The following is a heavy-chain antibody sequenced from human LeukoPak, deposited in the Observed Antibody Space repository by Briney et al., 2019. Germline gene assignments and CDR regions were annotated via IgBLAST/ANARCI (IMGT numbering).Heavy chain of an antibody. D-gene: IGHD3-22*01. V-gene: IGHV1-69*04. J-gene: IGHJ4*02. Sequence: SVKVSCKASGGTFSSYAISWVRQAPGQGLEWMGRIIPIFGIANYAQKFQGRVTITADKSTSTAYMELSSLRSDDTAVYYCARSYYDSSGYYTPLGYWGQGTLVTVSS. CDR3: ARSYYDSSGYYTPLGY. CDR2: IIPIFGIA. CDR1: GGTFSSYA.